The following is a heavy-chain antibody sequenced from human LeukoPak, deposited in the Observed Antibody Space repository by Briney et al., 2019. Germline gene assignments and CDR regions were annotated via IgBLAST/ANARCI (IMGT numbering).Heavy chain of an antibody. CDR1: GFPFSSYW. J-gene: IGHJ3*01. V-gene: IGHV3-7*01. Sequence: QPGGSLLLSCAASGFPFSSYWMTWVRQAPGKGLEGVANIKQDGGEKYYVDSVKGRFTISRDNAKNSVYLQMNSLRAEDTAAYYCAREDYYGSGNYVAWGGPFDVWGQGTTVTVSS. D-gene: IGHD3-10*01. CDR3: AREDYYGSGNYVAWGGPFDV. CDR2: IKQDGGEK.